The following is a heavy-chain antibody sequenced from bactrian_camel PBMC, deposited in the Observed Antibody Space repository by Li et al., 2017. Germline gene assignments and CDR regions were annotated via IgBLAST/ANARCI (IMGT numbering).Heavy chain of an antibody. CDR2: SIHADGST. CDR1: GYTYSKYC. CDR3: AAGSGTTSAYCIGSTYT. V-gene: IGHV3S26*01. J-gene: IGHJ4*01. Sequence: HVQLVESGGGSVQAGGSLRLSCAVSGYTYSKYCLRWFRQSPRQEREGVGSIHADGSTSYAETVKGRFTISKDNVKNTLYLQMNNLEPEDTAMYYCAAGSGTTSAYCIGSTYTRGQGTQVTVS. D-gene: IGHD2*01.